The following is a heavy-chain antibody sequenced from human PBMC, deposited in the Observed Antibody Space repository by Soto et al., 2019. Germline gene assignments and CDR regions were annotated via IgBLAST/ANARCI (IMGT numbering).Heavy chain of an antibody. CDR1: GDTFTDYK. D-gene: IGHD4-17*01. J-gene: IGHJ4*02. Sequence: ASVKVSCKTSGDTFTDYKLHWMRQAPGQGLEWMGWVDPNGGGAYATQKFQGSVTMTWDTSIATAYLEVNRLTTDDTATFFCATWLDYGDFEVFDFWGKGTLVPVSS. CDR3: ATWLDYGDFEVFDF. CDR2: VDPNGGGA. V-gene: IGHV1-2*04.